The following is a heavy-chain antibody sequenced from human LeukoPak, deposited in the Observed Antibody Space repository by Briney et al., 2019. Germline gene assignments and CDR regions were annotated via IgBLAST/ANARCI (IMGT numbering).Heavy chain of an antibody. CDR1: GFTFSSYA. J-gene: IGHJ3*02. V-gene: IGHV3-23*01. CDR2: ISGSGGST. D-gene: IGHD6-13*01. CDR3: AKVTAAAGISGYDAFDI. Sequence: GGSLRLSCAASGFTFSSYAMSWVRQAPGKGLEWVSAISGSGGSTYYADSVKGRFTISRDNSKNTLYLQVNSLRAEDTAVYYCAKVTAAAGISGYDAFDIWGQGTMVTVSS.